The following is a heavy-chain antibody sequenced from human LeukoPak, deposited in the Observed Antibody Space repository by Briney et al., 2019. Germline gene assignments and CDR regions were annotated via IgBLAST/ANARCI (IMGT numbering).Heavy chain of an antibody. D-gene: IGHD2-8*02. CDR1: GGTLRSNV. V-gene: IGHV1-69*04. J-gene: IGHJ6*02. Sequence: RASVKVSCKASGGTLRSNVITWLRQAPGQGLEWMGRIIPMVDIVNSAQKFQGRVTITADKFTNIVYMDLSSLTSEDTAVYYCARELRRQSKGGTLGRQLCTGNTCFSGRDYYLGMDVWGQGTTVTVSS. CDR2: IIPMVDIV. CDR3: ARELRRQSKGGTLGRQLCTGNTCFSGRDYYLGMDV.